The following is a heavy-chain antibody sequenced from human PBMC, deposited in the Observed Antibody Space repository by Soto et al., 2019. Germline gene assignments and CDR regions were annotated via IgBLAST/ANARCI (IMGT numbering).Heavy chain of an antibody. CDR2: INPNSGGT. Sequence: ASVKVSCKASGYTFTGYYMHWVRQAPGQGLEWMGWINPNSGGTNYAQKFQGWVTMTRDTSISTAYMELSRLRSDDTAVYYCARDLDAFRTQRGYGGYGRDYYYYYGMDVWGQGTTVTVSS. V-gene: IGHV1-2*04. CDR1: GYTFTGYY. J-gene: IGHJ6*02. CDR3: ARDLDAFRTQRGYGGYGRDYYYYYGMDV. D-gene: IGHD5-12*01.